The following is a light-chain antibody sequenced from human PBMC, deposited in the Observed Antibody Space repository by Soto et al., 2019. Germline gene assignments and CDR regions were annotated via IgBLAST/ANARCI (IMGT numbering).Light chain of an antibody. CDR2: AAS. CDR3: QKLNAVPT. J-gene: IGKJ4*01. Sequence: DIQMTQSPSSLSASVGDRVTITCRASQAISNYLAWYQQKPGKVPTLLIYAASTLQSGVPSRFSGSGSGTDFTLTISSLQSEDAATDYCQKLNAVPTFGGGTKLEL. V-gene: IGKV1-27*01. CDR1: QAISNY.